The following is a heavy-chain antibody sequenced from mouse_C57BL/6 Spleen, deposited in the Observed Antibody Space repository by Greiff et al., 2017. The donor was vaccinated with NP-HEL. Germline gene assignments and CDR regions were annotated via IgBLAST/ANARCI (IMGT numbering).Heavy chain of an antibody. CDR2: IYPRSGNT. CDR3: ARSTAVATRWAMDY. Sequence: QVQLKESGAELARPGASVKLSCKASGYTFTSYGISWVKQRTGQGLEWIGEIYPRSGNTYYNEKFKGKATLTADKSSSTAYMELRSLTSEDSAVYFCARSTAVATRWAMDYWGQGTSVTVSS. J-gene: IGHJ4*01. V-gene: IGHV1-81*01. D-gene: IGHD1-1*01. CDR1: GYTFTSYG.